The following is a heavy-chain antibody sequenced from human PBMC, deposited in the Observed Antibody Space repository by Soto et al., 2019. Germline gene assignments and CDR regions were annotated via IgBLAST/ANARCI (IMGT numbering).Heavy chain of an antibody. Sequence: EQLQESGPGLVKPSQTLSLTCTVSGGSINSGGYYWSWIRQHPGQGLEWIGYIYYTGRVYYNPSLKSRVTISVDTPKNQLSLKLRSVTAADTAIYYCARSTHTRVAIPYYSLDVWGQGTTVTVSS. D-gene: IGHD2-2*02. CDR1: GGSINSGGYY. J-gene: IGHJ6*02. V-gene: IGHV4-31*03. CDR2: IYYTGRV. CDR3: ARSTHTRVAIPYYSLDV.